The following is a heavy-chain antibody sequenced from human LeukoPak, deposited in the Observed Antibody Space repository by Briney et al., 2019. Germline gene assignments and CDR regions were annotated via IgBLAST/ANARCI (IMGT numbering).Heavy chain of an antibody. CDR2: INPNSGGT. CDR3: ARFPAGGVVIRRYYFDY. V-gene: IGHV1-2*02. D-gene: IGHD3-3*01. Sequence: ASVKVSCKAPGYTFTGYYLHWVRQAPGQGLEWMGWINPNSGGTNYAQKFQGRVTMTRDTSISTAYMELSRLRYDDTAVFYCARFPAGGVVIRRYYFDYWGQGTLVTVSS. CDR1: GYTFTGYY. J-gene: IGHJ4*02.